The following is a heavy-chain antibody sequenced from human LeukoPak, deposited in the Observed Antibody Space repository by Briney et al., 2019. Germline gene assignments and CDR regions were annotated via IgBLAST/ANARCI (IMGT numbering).Heavy chain of an antibody. J-gene: IGHJ4*02. CDR3: ARVFSLFAREYGY. D-gene: IGHD2/OR15-2a*01. Sequence: ASVKVSSKASGYTFTSYDINWVRQATGQGLEWMGWMNPNSGNTGYAQKFQGRVTMTRNTSISTAYMELSSLRSEDTAVYYCARVFSLFAREYGYWGQGTLVTVSS. V-gene: IGHV1-8*01. CDR2: MNPNSGNT. CDR1: GYTFTSYD.